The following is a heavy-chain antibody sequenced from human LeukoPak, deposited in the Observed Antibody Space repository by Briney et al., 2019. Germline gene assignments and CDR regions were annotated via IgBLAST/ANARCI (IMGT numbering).Heavy chain of an antibody. CDR3: ARQTYSSSWHYFDY. CDR1: GFTFSSYA. V-gene: IGHV3-74*01. Sequence: GGSLRLSCAASGFTFSSYAMSWVRQAPGKGLVWVSRINSDGSSTSYADSVKGRFTISRDNAKNTLYLQMNSLRAEDTAVYYCARQTYSSSWHYFDYWGQGTLVTVSS. D-gene: IGHD6-13*01. J-gene: IGHJ4*02. CDR2: INSDGSST.